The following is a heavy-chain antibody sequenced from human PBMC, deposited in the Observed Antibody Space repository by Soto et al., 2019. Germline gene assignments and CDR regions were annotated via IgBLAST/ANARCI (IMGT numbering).Heavy chain of an antibody. Sequence: GSLRLSCSASGFTFSIYAVHWVRQAPGKGLGYLSTISPNGGSTYYTDSVKGRFAISKDNSKNTLYLQMSSLRAEDTAVYYCARDRIAVASNPEYFQHWGQGTLVTVSS. J-gene: IGHJ1*01. D-gene: IGHD6-19*01. CDR3: ARDRIAVASNPEYFQH. V-gene: IGHV3-64*04. CDR1: GFTFSIYA. CDR2: ISPNGGST.